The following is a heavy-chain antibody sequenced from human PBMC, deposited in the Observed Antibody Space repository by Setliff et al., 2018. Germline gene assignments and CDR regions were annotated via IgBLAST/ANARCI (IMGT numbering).Heavy chain of an antibody. J-gene: IGHJ4*02. CDR3: ARGPAKSAGQWGSHFFDY. CDR1: GFTFTSYW. Sequence: GGSLRLSCAASGFTFTSYWMHWVRQAPGKGLVWVPRINHGGSSTTYADSVKGRFTISRDNAKNTLYLQMDSLRAEDTAVYYCARGPAKSAGQWGSHFFDYWGQGTLVTVSS. D-gene: IGHD2-2*01. V-gene: IGHV3-74*01. CDR2: INHGGSST.